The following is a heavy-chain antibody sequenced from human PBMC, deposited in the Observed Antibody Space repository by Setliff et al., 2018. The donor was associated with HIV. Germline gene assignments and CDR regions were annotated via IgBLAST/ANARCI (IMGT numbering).Heavy chain of an antibody. D-gene: IGHD1-7*01. V-gene: IGHV4-59*01. CDR2: IYYSGST. Sequence: SETLSLTCTVSGGSISSYYWSWIRQPPGKGLEWIGYIYYSGSTNYNPSLKSRVTISVDTSKNQFSLKLSSVTAADTAVYYCARGDGTKYYYYYMDAWGKGTTVTVSS. CDR3: ARGDGTKYYYYYMDA. CDR1: GGSISSYY. J-gene: IGHJ6*03.